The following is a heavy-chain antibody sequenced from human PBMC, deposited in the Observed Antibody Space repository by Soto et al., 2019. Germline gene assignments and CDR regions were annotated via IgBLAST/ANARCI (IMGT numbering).Heavy chain of an antibody. J-gene: IGHJ4*02. D-gene: IGHD2-15*01. V-gene: IGHV3-23*01. Sequence: EVQLLESGGGLVQPGGSLRLSCAASGFTFSSYAMSWVRQAPGKGLEWVSAISGSGGSTYYADSVKGRFTSSRDNSKNTLYLQMNSLRAEDTVVYYCAKTEGYCSGGSCRFDYWGQGTLVTVSS. CDR2: ISGSGGST. CDR3: AKTEGYCSGGSCRFDY. CDR1: GFTFSSYA.